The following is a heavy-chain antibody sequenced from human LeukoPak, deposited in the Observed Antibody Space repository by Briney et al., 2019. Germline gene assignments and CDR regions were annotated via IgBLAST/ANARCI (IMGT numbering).Heavy chain of an antibody. D-gene: IGHD3-3*01. J-gene: IGHJ4*02. V-gene: IGHV3-23*01. CDR3: AKGPVEYYDFWSGYSRVSGYFDY. CDR2: IHCSGRST. Sequence: PGGSLRLSCAASGFTFSSYAMSWVRQAPGKGLEWISPIHCSGRSTHYADSVKGRFTISRDNSKNTRYLQMNSLRAEDTAVYYCAKGPVEYYDFWSGYSRVSGYFDYWGQGTLVTVSS. CDR1: GFTFSSYA.